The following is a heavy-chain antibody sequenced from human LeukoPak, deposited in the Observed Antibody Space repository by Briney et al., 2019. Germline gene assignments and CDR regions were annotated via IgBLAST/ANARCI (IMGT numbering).Heavy chain of an antibody. Sequence: GGSLRLSCAASGFTFSSYAMSWVRQAPGKGLEWVSAISGSGGSTYYADSVKGRFTISRDNSKNTLYLQMNSLRAEDTAVYFCAKAGCSSTSCYGPNDYWGQGTLVTVSS. J-gene: IGHJ4*02. CDR1: GFTFSSYA. D-gene: IGHD2-2*01. V-gene: IGHV3-23*01. CDR3: AKAGCSSTSCYGPNDY. CDR2: ISGSGGST.